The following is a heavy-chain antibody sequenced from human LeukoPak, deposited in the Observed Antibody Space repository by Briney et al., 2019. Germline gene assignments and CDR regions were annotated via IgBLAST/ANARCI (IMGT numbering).Heavy chain of an antibody. J-gene: IGHJ4*02. V-gene: IGHV1-2*02. Sequence: WASVKVSCKASGCTFSGYYMYWVRQAPGQGLEWMGWINPNSGGTNFAQKFQGRVTMTRDTSISTAYMELSRLRSDDTAVYYCARDSGSYYFEYWGQGTLVTVSS. CDR1: GCTFSGYY. CDR3: ARDSGSYYFEY. D-gene: IGHD1-26*01. CDR2: INPNSGGT.